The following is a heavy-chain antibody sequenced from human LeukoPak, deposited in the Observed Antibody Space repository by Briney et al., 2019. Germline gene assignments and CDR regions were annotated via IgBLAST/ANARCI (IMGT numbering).Heavy chain of an antibody. J-gene: IGHJ4*02. Sequence: GGSLRLSCAASGFTFSSYSMNWVRQALGKGLEWVSSISSSSSYIYYADSVKGRFTISRDNAKNSLYLQMNSLRAEDTAVYCARSRGSGSYYGAYWGQGTLVTVSS. D-gene: IGHD1-26*01. CDR3: ARSRGSGSYYGAY. CDR1: GFTFSSYS. V-gene: IGHV3-21*01. CDR2: ISSSSSYI.